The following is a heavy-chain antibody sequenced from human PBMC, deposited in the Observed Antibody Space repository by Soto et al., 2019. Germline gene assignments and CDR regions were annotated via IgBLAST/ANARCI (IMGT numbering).Heavy chain of an antibody. CDR3: ARVERRDNYYYYYYMDV. J-gene: IGHJ6*03. CDR2: IKQDGSEK. V-gene: IGHV3-7*01. CDR1: GFTFSSYW. Sequence: EVQLMESGGGLVQPGGSLRLSCAASGFTFSSYWMSWVRQAPGKGLEWVANIKQDGSEKYYVDSVKGRFTISRDNAKNSLYLQMNSLRAEDTAVYYCARVERRDNYYYYYYMDVWGKGTTVTVSS.